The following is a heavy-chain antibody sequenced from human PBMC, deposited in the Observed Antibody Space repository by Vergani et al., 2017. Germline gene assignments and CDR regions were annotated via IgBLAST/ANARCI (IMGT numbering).Heavy chain of an antibody. Sequence: EVQLVESGGGLVQPGGSLRLSCASSGFTFSSYWMSWVRQAPGKGLEWVANIKQDGSEKYYVDSVKGRFSISRDNAKNSLYLQMNSLRAEDTAVYYCASSVVAAWAHLFDPWGQGTLVTVSS. CDR2: IKQDGSEK. D-gene: IGHD2-15*01. CDR1: GFTFSSYW. CDR3: ASSVVAAWAHLFDP. J-gene: IGHJ5*02. V-gene: IGHV3-7*01.